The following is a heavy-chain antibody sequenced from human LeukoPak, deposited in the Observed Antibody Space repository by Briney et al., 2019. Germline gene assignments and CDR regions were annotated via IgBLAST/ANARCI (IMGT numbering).Heavy chain of an antibody. Sequence: PGRSLRLSCAASGFTFSSYALHWVRQAPGKGLEWVAVISYDGSNKYYADSVKGRFTISRDNSRNTLYLQMNSLRAEDTAVYYCARESIAAADVFDYWGQGTLVTVPS. CDR2: ISYDGSNK. CDR3: ARESIAAADVFDY. D-gene: IGHD6-13*01. J-gene: IGHJ4*02. CDR1: GFTFSSYA. V-gene: IGHV3-30-3*01.